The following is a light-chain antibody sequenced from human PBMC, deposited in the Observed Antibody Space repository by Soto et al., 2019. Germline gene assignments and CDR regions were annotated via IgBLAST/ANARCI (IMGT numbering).Light chain of an antibody. V-gene: IGKV1-5*01. J-gene: IGKJ1*01. CDR3: QQYNSYWT. Sequence: PMTQSPSTLSASVGARVTITCRASQRISSWLAWYQQKPGKAPKLLIYDASSLESGVPSRFSGSGSGTEFTLTISSLQPDYFATYYCQQYNSYWTFGQGTKVEIK. CDR1: QRISSW. CDR2: DAS.